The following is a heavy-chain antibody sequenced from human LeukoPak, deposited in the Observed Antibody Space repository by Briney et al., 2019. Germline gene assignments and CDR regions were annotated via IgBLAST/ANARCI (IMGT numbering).Heavy chain of an antibody. CDR3: ASGSGYFFDY. V-gene: IGHV4-39*01. D-gene: IGHD1-14*01. CDR1: GASIRRTSYY. Sequence: SETLSLTCTVSGASIRRTSYYWGWIRQPPGKGLEWIGTIYNSGSAYYNPSLKSRVTISVATSKNQFSLKVSSVTAADTAVYYCASGSGYFFDYWGQGTLVTVSS. CDR2: IYNSGSA. J-gene: IGHJ4*02.